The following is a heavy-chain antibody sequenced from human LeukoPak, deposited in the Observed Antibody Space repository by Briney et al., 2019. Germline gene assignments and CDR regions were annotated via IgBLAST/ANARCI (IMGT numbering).Heavy chain of an antibody. Sequence: GGSLRLSCAASGFRFSDYAMHWVRQAPSKGLEWVALISYDRTDKYYADSVKGRFTISRDNSTNTLYLQMNSLRAEDTAVYYCAKDKQQLVGFDYWGQGTLVTVSS. CDR1: GFRFSDYA. J-gene: IGHJ4*02. CDR3: AKDKQQLVGFDY. V-gene: IGHV3-30*04. D-gene: IGHD6-13*01. CDR2: ISYDRTDK.